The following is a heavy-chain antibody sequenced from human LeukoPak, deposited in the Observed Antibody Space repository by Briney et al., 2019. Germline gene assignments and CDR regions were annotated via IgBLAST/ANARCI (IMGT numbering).Heavy chain of an antibody. CDR3: ARGRWLLPYLDY. Sequence: SETLSLTCTVSGGSISSSSYYWGWIRQPPGKGLEWIGSIYYSGSTYYNPSLKSRVTISVDTSKNQFSLKLSSVTAADTAVYYCARGRWLLPYLDYWGQGTLVTVSS. J-gene: IGHJ4*02. CDR1: GGSISSSSYY. CDR2: IYYSGST. D-gene: IGHD3-22*01. V-gene: IGHV4-39*07.